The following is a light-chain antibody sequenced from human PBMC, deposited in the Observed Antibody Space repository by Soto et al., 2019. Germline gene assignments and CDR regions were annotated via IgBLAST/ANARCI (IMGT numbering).Light chain of an antibody. V-gene: IGKV3-15*01. Sequence: EIVVTHSPATLSVSPGERATLSCRASQSISNNLAWYQQKPGQSPRLLIYGASTRATGIPARFSGSGSGTEFTLTISGLQSEDSAIYFCQQYNNWPFSFGQGTRLEMK. CDR3: QQYNNWPFS. CDR1: QSISNN. J-gene: IGKJ5*01. CDR2: GAS.